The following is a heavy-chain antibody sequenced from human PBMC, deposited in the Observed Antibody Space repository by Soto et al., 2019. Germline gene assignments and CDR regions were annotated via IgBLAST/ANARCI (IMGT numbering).Heavy chain of an antibody. CDR2: ISTYNADT. CDR1: GYSFTNYN. CDR3: ARGAYTHDFDY. D-gene: IGHD5-18*01. Sequence: QVQLVQSGAEVKKPGASVKVSCKASGYSFTNYNINWVRQAPGEGLEWMGWISTYNADTNYAQKLKGRVTMTTDTSTSTAYMELRSLRSEDTAVYYCARGAYTHDFDYWGQGTLVTVSS. V-gene: IGHV1-18*01. J-gene: IGHJ4*02.